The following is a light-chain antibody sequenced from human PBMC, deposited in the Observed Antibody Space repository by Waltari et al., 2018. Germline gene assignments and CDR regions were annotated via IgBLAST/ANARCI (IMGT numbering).Light chain of an antibody. J-gene: IGKJ3*01. CDR1: QSLSNKY. Sequence: EVVLTQSPVTLSLSPGERATLSCGASQSLSNKYLAWYQQKVGQAPRLLIYVASNRATGIPDRCSGSGSGTDLTLTISRLEHEDFAVYYCQQYAKTPFTFGPGTKVDIK. V-gene: IGKV3-20*01. CDR3: QQYAKTPFT. CDR2: VAS.